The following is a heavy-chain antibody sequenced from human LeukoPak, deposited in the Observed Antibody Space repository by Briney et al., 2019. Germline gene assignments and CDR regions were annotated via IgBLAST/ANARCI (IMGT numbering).Heavy chain of an antibody. V-gene: IGHV4-59*08. CDR1: GGSLSSYY. Sequence: SETLSLTCTVSGGSLSSYYWSWIRQPPGKGLEWIGYIYYSGSTNYNPSLKSRVTISVDTSKNQFSLKLSSVTAADTAVYYCARVSYCSSASCYQYFDYWGQGTLVTVSS. J-gene: IGHJ4*02. D-gene: IGHD2-2*01. CDR2: IYYSGST. CDR3: ARVSYCSSASCYQYFDY.